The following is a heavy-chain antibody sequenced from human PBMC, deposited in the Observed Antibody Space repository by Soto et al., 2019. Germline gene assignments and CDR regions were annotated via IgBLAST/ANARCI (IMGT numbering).Heavy chain of an antibody. D-gene: IGHD1-26*01. CDR1: GDSVSSGNSY. J-gene: IGHJ4*02. Sequence: QVQLQESDPGLVKPSETLSLTCTVSGDSVSSGNSYWSWVRQPPGKGLEWIAYIYHTGHAFYNPSIKGRVTLSVDTSKNQFSLQLNSVTAADTAIYYCARLSGDYYFDNWGQGTLVTVSS. CDR3: ARLSGDYYFDN. V-gene: IGHV4-61*01. CDR2: IYHTGHA.